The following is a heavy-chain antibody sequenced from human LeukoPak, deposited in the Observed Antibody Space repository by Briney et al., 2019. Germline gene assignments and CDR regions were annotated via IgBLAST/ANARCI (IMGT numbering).Heavy chain of an antibody. V-gene: IGHV3-21*04. D-gene: IGHD3-9*01. CDR1: GFTLSSYS. Sequence: GGSLRLSCAASGFTLSSYSMNWVRQAPGKGLEWVSSISSSSSYIYYADSVKGRFTISRDNSKNTLYLQMNSLRAEDTAVYYYAKGPLRYFDWLLNWGQGTLVTVSS. CDR2: ISSSSSYI. CDR3: AKGPLRYFDWLLN. J-gene: IGHJ4*02.